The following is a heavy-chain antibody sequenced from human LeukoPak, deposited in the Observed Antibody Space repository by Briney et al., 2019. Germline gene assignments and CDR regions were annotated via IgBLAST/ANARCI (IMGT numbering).Heavy chain of an antibody. CDR1: GGSISSGSYY. Sequence: SQTLSLTCTVSGGSISSGSYYWGWLRQAAGRGLEWSGRIYSSGSTNYNPSLKSRVTISVHPSKNQFSLKLSSVTAADTAVYYCARDLVTKEGDWFAPWGQGTLVTVSS. CDR2: IYSSGST. J-gene: IGHJ5*02. V-gene: IGHV4-61*02. CDR3: ARDLVTKEGDWFAP.